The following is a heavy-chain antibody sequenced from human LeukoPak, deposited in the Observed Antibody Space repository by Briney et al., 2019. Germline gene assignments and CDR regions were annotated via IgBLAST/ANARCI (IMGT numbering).Heavy chain of an antibody. CDR2: INHSGST. V-gene: IGHV4-34*01. Sequence: SETLSLTCAVYGGSFSGYYWSWIRQPPGKGLEWIGEINHSGSTNYNPSLKSRVTISVDTSKNQFSLQLNSVTPEDTAVYYCARDPFYSSGWYYFDYWGQGTLVTVSS. J-gene: IGHJ4*02. CDR3: ARDPFYSSGWYYFDY. CDR1: GGSFSGYY. D-gene: IGHD6-19*01.